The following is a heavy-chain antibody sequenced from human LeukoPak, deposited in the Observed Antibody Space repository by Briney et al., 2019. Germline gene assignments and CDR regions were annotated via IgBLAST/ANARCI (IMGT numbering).Heavy chain of an antibody. D-gene: IGHD6-13*01. J-gene: IGHJ4*02. CDR2: ISGSGGSI. Sequence: AGSLRLSRAASGFTFSSYAMSWVRQAPGKGLEWVSSISGSGGSIYYADSVKGWFTISRDNSKSTLYLQMNSLRAEDTAIYYCAKEAVAAAGPFDYWGQGTLVTVSS. CDR1: GFTFSSYA. CDR3: AKEAVAAAGPFDY. V-gene: IGHV3-23*01.